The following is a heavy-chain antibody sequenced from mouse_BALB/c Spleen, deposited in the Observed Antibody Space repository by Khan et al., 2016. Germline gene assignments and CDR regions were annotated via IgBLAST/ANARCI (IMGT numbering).Heavy chain of an antibody. CDR3: ARSYDYDGFAY. D-gene: IGHD2-4*01. CDR2: ISSGGSYT. Sequence: EVELVESGGGLVKPGGSLKLSCAASGFTFSSYAMSWVRQTPEKRLEWVATISSGGSYTYYPDSVKGRFTISRDNAKNTLYLQMSSLRSEDTAMYYCARSYDYDGFAYWGQGTLVTVSA. V-gene: IGHV5-9-1*01. J-gene: IGHJ3*01. CDR1: GFTFSSYA.